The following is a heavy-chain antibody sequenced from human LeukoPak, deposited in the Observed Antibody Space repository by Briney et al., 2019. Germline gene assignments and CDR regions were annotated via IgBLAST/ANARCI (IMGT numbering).Heavy chain of an antibody. D-gene: IGHD6-6*01. V-gene: IGHV3-7*01. CDR3: ARGVMQLAFSRPTKFDY. CDR1: GFTFSSYW. J-gene: IGHJ4*02. Sequence: PGGSLRLSCAASGFTFSSYWMSWVRQAPGKGLEWVANIKQDGSEKYYVDSVKGRFTISRDNAKNSLYLQMNSLRAEDTAVYYCARGVMQLAFSRPTKFDYWGQGTLVTVSS. CDR2: IKQDGSEK.